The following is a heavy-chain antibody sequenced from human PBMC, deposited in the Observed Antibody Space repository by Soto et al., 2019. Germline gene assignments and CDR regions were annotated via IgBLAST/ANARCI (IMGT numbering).Heavy chain of an antibody. V-gene: IGHV3-48*01. CDR2: ISSSGSTI. CDR1: GFTFSSYS. J-gene: IGHJ6*03. D-gene: IGHD4-17*01. Sequence: EVQLVESGGGLVQPGGSLRLSCAASGFTFSSYSMNWVRQAPGKGLEWVSYISSSGSTIYYADSVKGRFTISRDNAKNSLYLKMNSLRAEDTAVYYCARVPPPYYGDYYYYYMDVWGKGTTVTVSS. CDR3: ARVPPPYYGDYYYYYMDV.